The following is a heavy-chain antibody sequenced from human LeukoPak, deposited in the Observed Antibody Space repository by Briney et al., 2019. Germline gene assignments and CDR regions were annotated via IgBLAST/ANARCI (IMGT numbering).Heavy chain of an antibody. J-gene: IGHJ3*02. CDR1: GFTFSSYW. V-gene: IGHV3-74*01. Sequence: PGGSLRLSCAASGFTFSSYWMHWVRQAPGKGLVWVSHIRTDGNNAIYADSVKGRFTISRDNPKNTLYLQMNSLRAEDTAVYYCAKDYDFWSGYPVDAFDIWGQGTMVTVSS. D-gene: IGHD3-3*01. CDR3: AKDYDFWSGYPVDAFDI. CDR2: IRTDGNNA.